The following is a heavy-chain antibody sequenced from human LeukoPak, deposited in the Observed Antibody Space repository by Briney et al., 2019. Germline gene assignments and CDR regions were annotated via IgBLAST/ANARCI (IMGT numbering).Heavy chain of an antibody. CDR1: GFTFTSSA. CDR3: ARSFVAATGSFYYFDC. CDR2: IVVGSGNT. D-gene: IGHD6-13*01. Sequence: ASVKVSCKASGFTFTSSAVQWVRQARGQRLEWIGWIVVGSGNTNYAQKLQERVTITRDMSTSTAYMDVSSLRSEDTAVYYCARSFVAATGSFYYFDCWGQGTLVTVSS. J-gene: IGHJ4*02. V-gene: IGHV1-58*01.